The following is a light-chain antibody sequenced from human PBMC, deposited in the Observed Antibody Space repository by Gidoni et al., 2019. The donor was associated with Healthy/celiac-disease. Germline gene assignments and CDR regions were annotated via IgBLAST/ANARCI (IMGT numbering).Light chain of an antibody. J-gene: IGLJ3*02. CDR1: RSDVGGYNY. V-gene: IGLV2-14*01. CDR3: SSYTSSSTLEV. Sequence: QSALTQPASVSGSPGQSITISCTGTRSDVGGYNYVSWYQQHPGKAPKLMIYEVSNRPSGVSNRFSGSKSDNTASLTISGLQAEDEADYYCSSYTSSSTLEVFGGGTKLTVL. CDR2: EVS.